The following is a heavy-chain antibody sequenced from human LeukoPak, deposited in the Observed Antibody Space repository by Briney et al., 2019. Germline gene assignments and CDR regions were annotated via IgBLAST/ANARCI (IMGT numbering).Heavy chain of an antibody. D-gene: IGHD4/OR15-4a*01. J-gene: IGHJ4*02. Sequence: RGSLRLSCAASGFTLSYFGMNWVRQAPGKGLEWVSSISRTTTYIYYADSVKGRFTISRDNSKNTLYLQMNSLRAEDTAVYYCARRAGAYSHPYDYWGQGTLVTVSS. CDR2: ISRTTTYI. V-gene: IGHV3-21*04. CDR3: ARRAGAYSHPYDY. CDR1: GFTLSYFG.